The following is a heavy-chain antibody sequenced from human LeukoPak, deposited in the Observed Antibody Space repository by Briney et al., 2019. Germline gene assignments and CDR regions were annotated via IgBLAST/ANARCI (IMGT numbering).Heavy chain of an antibody. D-gene: IGHD2-2*01. J-gene: IGHJ4*02. Sequence: ASVKVSCKASGYTFTSYGISWVRQAPGQGLEWMGWISAYNGNTNYAQKLQGRVTMTTDTSTSTAYMELRSLRSDDTAVYYCARSEGIVVVPAAGTSDYWGQGTLVTVSS. CDR2: ISAYNGNT. CDR3: ARSEGIVVVPAAGTSDY. CDR1: GYTFTSYG. V-gene: IGHV1-18*01.